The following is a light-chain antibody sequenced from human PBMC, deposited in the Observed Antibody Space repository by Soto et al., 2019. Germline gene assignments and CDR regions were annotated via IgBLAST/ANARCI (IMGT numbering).Light chain of an antibody. Sequence: DIQMTQSPSSVSASVGDRVTITCRASQGISSRLAWYQQKPGKAPKLLIYAASSLQSGVPSRFSGSGYGTDFTLTISSLQPEDFATYFCKQANIFPWKFGQGTKVEIK. CDR3: KQANIFPWK. V-gene: IGKV1-12*01. J-gene: IGKJ1*01. CDR1: QGISSR. CDR2: AAS.